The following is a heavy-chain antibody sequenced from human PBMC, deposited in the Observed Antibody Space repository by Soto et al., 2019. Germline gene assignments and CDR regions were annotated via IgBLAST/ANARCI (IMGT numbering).Heavy chain of an antibody. CDR1: GGSISSYY. Sequence: SETLSLTCTVSGGSISSYYWGWIRQPPGKGLEWIGYIYYSGSTNYNPSLKSRVTISVDTSKNQFSLKLSSVTAADTAVYYCARDLREGAAAGTNAFDIWGQGTMVTVSS. V-gene: IGHV4-59*01. D-gene: IGHD6-13*01. CDR3: ARDLREGAAAGTNAFDI. J-gene: IGHJ3*02. CDR2: IYYSGST.